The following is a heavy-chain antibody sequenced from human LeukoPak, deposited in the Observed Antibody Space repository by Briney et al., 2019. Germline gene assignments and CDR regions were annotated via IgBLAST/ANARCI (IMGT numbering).Heavy chain of an antibody. CDR2: ISTYNGNI. D-gene: IGHD2-2*01. CDR1: GYTFTNYG. J-gene: IGHJ5*02. CDR3: ARIGCSSTVCYGNSVDP. Sequence: ASVKVSCKASGYTFTNYGLNWVRQAPGRGLEWMGWISTYNGNIHYAQNFQGRVTMTTDTSTSTAYMELRSLTSDDTAVYYCARIGCSSTVCYGNSVDPWGQGTLVTVSS. V-gene: IGHV1-18*01.